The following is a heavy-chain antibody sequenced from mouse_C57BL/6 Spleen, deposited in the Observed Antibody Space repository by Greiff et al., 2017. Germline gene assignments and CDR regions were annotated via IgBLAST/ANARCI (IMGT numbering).Heavy chain of an antibody. Sequence: EVQLVESGGDLVKPGGSLKLSCAASGFTFSSYGMSWVRQTPDKRLEWVATISSGGSYTYYPDSVKGRFTISRDNAKNTLYLQMSSLKSEDTAMYYCARQAAQAYYFDYWGQGTTLTVSS. CDR3: ARQAAQAYYFDY. V-gene: IGHV5-6*01. CDR1: GFTFSSYG. CDR2: ISSGGSYT. J-gene: IGHJ2*01. D-gene: IGHD3-2*02.